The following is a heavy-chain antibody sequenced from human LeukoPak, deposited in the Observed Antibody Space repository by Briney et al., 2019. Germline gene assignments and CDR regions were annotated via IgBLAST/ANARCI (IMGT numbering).Heavy chain of an antibody. CDR3: AGPSIAAAGNYYYYGMDV. J-gene: IGHJ6*02. CDR2: IYYSGST. CDR1: GGSISSYY. V-gene: IGHV4-59*01. Sequence: PSETLSLTCTVSGGSISSYYWSSIRQPPGKGLEWIGNIYYSGSTNYNPSLKSRVTISVDTSKNQFSLKLSSVTAADTAVYYCAGPSIAAAGNYYYYGMDVWGQGTTVTVSS. D-gene: IGHD6-13*01.